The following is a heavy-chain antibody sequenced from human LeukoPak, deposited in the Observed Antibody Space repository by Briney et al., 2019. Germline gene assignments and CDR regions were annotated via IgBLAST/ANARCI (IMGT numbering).Heavy chain of an antibody. CDR3: ARASPVEIVAFDI. J-gene: IGHJ3*02. V-gene: IGHV1-18*01. CDR2: ISAYNGNT. Sequence: AASVKVFCKASGYTFTSYGITWVRQAPGQGLEWMGWISAYNGNTNYAQKLQGRVTMTTDTSTSTAYMELRSLRSDDTAVYYCARASPVEIVAFDIWGQGTMVTVSS. D-gene: IGHD5-24*01. CDR1: GYTFTSYG.